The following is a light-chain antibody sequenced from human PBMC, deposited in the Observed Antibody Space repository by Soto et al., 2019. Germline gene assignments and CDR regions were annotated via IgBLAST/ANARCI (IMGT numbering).Light chain of an antibody. CDR3: QSYDTRLSGWV. CDR2: GNN. J-gene: IGLJ3*02. CDR1: YSNIGAGYD. V-gene: IGLV1-40*01. Sequence: QSVLTQPPSVSGAPGQRVTIPCTWSYSNIGAGYDVHWLQQLPGRAPKLLISGNNNRPSGVPDRFSGSKSGTSASLAITGLQAEDEGDYYCQSYDTRLSGWVFGGGTKVTVL.